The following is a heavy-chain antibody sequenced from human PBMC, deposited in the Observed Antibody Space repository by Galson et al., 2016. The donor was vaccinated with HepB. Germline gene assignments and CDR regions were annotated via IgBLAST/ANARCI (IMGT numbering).Heavy chain of an antibody. V-gene: IGHV4-59*01. J-gene: IGHJ6*02. D-gene: IGHD6-6*01. CDR3: ARDRIAVRPEFYYGLDV. CDR1: GGSISSYY. Sequence: ETLSLTCTVSGGSISSYYWSWIRQPPGKGLEWIGYIYYSGSTNYNPSLKSRVTMSVDMSKNQFSLKLSSVTAADTAVYYCARDRIAVRPEFYYGLDVWGQGTLVTVSS. CDR2: IYYSGST.